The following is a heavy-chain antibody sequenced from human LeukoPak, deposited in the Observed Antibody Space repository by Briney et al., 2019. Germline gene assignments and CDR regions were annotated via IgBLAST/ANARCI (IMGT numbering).Heavy chain of an antibody. V-gene: IGHV3-21*01. CDR3: ARGSGHTIDY. D-gene: IGHD3-10*01. CDR2: ISSSSSYI. CDR1: GFTFSSYS. Sequence: GGSLRLSCAAFGFTFSSYSMNWVRQAPGKGLEWVSSISSSSSYIYYADSVKGRFTISRDNAKNSLYLQMNSLRVEDTAVYYCARGSGHTIDYWGQGTLVTVSS. J-gene: IGHJ4*02.